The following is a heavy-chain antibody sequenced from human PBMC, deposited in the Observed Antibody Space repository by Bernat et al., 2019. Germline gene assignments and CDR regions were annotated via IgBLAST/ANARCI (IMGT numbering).Heavy chain of an antibody. V-gene: IGHV4-39*01. D-gene: IGHD3-3*01. CDR3: AGHPPPPELWSGYYTGDNWFDP. J-gene: IGHJ5*02. Sequence: QLQLQESGPGLVKPSETLSLTCTVSGGAISRTHYYWGWIRQPPGKGLEWIGSIYYSGSTYYNPSLKSRVTVSVDTSKNQLSLRLSSVTAADTAVYYCAGHPPPPELWSGYYTGDNWFDPWGQGTLVTVSS. CDR2: IYYSGST. CDR1: GGAISRTHYY.